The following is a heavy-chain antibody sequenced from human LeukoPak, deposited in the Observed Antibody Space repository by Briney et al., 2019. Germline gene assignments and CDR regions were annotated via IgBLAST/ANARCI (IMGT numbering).Heavy chain of an antibody. J-gene: IGHJ5*02. CDR3: ARDYQGGGYDFEGNWFDP. Sequence: ASVTLSFTASGYTFTTYDINWVRQAPGHGREWMGWMNPNSGNTGYAQKFQGRVTMTRNTSISTAYMELSSLRSEDTAVYYCARDYQGGGYDFEGNWFDPWGQGTLVTVSS. D-gene: IGHD5-12*01. V-gene: IGHV1-8*01. CDR2: MNPNSGNT. CDR1: GYTFTTYD.